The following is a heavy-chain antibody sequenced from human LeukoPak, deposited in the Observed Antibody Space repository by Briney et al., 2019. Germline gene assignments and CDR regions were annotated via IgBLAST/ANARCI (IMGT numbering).Heavy chain of an antibody. CDR1: GYTFTSYG. V-gene: IGHV1-18*01. J-gene: IGHJ5*02. Sequence: ASVKVSCKASGYTFTSYGISWVRQAPGQGLEWMGWISAYNGNTNYAQKLQGRVTMTTDTSTSTAYMELRSLRSDDTAVYYCARVAVATTIAESNWFDPWGQGTLVTVSS. CDR3: ARVAVATTIAESNWFDP. D-gene: IGHD5-12*01. CDR2: ISAYNGNT.